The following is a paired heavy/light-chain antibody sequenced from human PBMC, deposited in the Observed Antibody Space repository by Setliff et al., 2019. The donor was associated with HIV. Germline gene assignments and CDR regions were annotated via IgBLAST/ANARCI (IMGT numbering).Light chain of an antibody. J-gene: IGLJ1*01. CDR3: GTWDNSLSAGV. CDR2: DTD. CDR1: SSNIGNNY. Sequence: QSVLTQPPSVSAAPGQKVTISCSGVSSNIGNNYVSWYQQVPGTAPKLLIYDTDKRPSGIPDRFSGSKSGTSATLGITGLQSGDEAEYFCGTWDNSLSAGVFGTGTQVTVL. V-gene: IGLV1-51*01.
Heavy chain of an antibody. CDR1: GGSFNGYY. J-gene: IGHJ4*02. CDR3: ARGLRGLRVIILGGSFYFDY. D-gene: IGHD1-26*01. V-gene: IGHV4-34*02. Sequence: QVQLQQWGAGLLRPSETLSLNCAVYGGSFNGYYWSWIRQSPEKGLEWIGEINYRGNTNYNPSLKSRVTISIDTSKNQFSLKLNSMTAADTALYYCARGLRGLRVIILGGSFYFDYWGQGSQVTVPS. CDR2: INYRGNT.